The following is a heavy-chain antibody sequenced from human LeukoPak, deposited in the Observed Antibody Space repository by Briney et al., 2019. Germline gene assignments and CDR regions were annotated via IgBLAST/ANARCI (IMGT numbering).Heavy chain of an antibody. V-gene: IGHV3-23*01. J-gene: IGHJ4*02. CDR2: ISGSGGST. D-gene: IGHD6-19*01. CDR3: AKRSGWYEDY. CDR1: GFTFSNYW. Sequence: GGSLRLSCVASGFTFSNYWMHWVRQPPGKGLEWVSAISGSGGSTYYADSVKGRFTISRDNSKNTLYLQMNSLRAEDTAVYYCAKRSGWYEDYWGQGTLVTVSS.